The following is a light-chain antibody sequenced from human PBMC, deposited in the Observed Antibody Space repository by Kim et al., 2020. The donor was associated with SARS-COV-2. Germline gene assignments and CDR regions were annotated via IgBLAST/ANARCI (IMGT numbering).Light chain of an antibody. CDR2: DAY. CDR3: QQYNKWPQT. Sequence: EIVMTHSPATLSVSPGERATLSCRASQSVSSNLAWYQQKPGQAPRLLIYDAYTRATGIPARFSGSGSGTEFTLTISSLQTEDFAVYYCQQYNKWPQTFGQGTKVDIK. CDR1: QSVSSN. J-gene: IGKJ1*01. V-gene: IGKV3-15*01.